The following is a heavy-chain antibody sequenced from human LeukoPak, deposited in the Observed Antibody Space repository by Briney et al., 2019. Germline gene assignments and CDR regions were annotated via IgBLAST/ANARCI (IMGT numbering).Heavy chain of an antibody. D-gene: IGHD3-22*01. CDR3: ARDRSYDSSNYYMDV. CDR1: GYTFTSYG. V-gene: IGHV1-18*01. CDR2: ISAYNGNT. Sequence: GASVKVSCKASGYTFTSYGISWVRQAPGQGLEWMGWISAYNGNTNYAQKLQGRVTMTTDTSTSTAYMELRSLRSDDTAVYYCARDRSYDSSNYYMDVWGKGTTVTVSS. J-gene: IGHJ6*03.